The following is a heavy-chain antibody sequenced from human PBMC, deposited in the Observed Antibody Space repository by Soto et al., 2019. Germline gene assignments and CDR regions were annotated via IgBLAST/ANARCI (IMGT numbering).Heavy chain of an antibody. CDR2: TYYRSKWYN. J-gene: IGHJ3*01. CDR1: GDSVSSNSAA. D-gene: IGHD2-8*01. V-gene: IGHV6-1*01. Sequence: PSQTLSLTCAISGDSVSSNSAAWNWIRQSPSRGLEWLGRTYYRSKWYNDYAVSVKSRITINPDTSKNQFSLQLNSVTPEDTAVYYCARVIINENCTNCVCDHGFHVFDFWGQRTMVTGSS. CDR3: ARVIINENCTNCVCDHGFHVFDF.